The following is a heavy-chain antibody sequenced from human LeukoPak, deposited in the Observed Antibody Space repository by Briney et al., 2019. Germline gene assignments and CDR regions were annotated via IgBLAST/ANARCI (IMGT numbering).Heavy chain of an antibody. V-gene: IGHV4-59*08. CDR1: GGSISSYY. CDR2: IYYSGST. Sequence: PSETLSLSCTVSGGSISSYYWSWIRQPPGKGLEWIGYIYYSGSTNYNPSLKSRVTISVDTSKNQFSLKLSSVTAADTAAYYCARGDCSGGSCYSFWGTRPVGYFDYWGQGTLVTVSS. D-gene: IGHD2-15*01. CDR3: ARGDCSGGSCYSFWGTRPVGYFDY. J-gene: IGHJ4*02.